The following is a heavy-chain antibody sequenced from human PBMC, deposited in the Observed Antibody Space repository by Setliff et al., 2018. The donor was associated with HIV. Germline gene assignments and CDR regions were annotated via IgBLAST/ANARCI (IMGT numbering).Heavy chain of an antibody. V-gene: IGHV1-18*04. Sequence: ASVKVSCKASGYTFTTYGISWVRQAPGHGLEWMGWISPNFGHTKYAQKFLGRVTITRDTSTNTVYMEMSGLRSEDTAVFYCARVAVPGLAYFPHWGQGTLVTVSS. CDR1: GYTFTTYG. D-gene: IGHD6-19*01. J-gene: IGHJ1*01. CDR3: ARVAVPGLAYFPH. CDR2: ISPNFGHT.